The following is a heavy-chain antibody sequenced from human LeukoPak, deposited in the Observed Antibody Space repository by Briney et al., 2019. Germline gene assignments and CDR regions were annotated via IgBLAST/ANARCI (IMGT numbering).Heavy chain of an antibody. CDR2: ISYSGIN. D-gene: IGHD5-24*01. J-gene: IGHJ4*02. V-gene: IGHV4-59*01. CDR1: GGSISSYY. Sequence: SETLSLTCTVSGGSISSYYWSWIRQPPGKGLEWIGYISYSGINNYNPSLKSRVTISVDTSKNHFSLKLTSVTAADAAVYYCARDVRRRDGYNYAEVWGQGTLVTVSS. CDR3: ARDVRRRDGYNYAEV.